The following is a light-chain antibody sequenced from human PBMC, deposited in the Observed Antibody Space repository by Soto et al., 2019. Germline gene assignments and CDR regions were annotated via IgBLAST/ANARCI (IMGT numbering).Light chain of an antibody. CDR1: QSISSN. V-gene: IGKV3-15*01. Sequence: EIVMTQSPATLSVSPGERATLSCRASQSISSNLAWYQQKPGQAPRLLIYDASTRATGIPARFSGSESGTEFTLTISSLQSEDFAVYYCQQYNNWPPMYTFGQGTKLEIK. CDR3: QQYNNWPPMYT. CDR2: DAS. J-gene: IGKJ2*01.